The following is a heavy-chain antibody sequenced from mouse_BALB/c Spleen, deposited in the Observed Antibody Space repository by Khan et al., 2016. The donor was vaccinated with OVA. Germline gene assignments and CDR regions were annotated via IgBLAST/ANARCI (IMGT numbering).Heavy chain of an antibody. V-gene: IGHV5-6*01. CDR1: GFTFSAYS. J-gene: IGHJ3*01. CDR3: ASHLTGSFAY. Sequence: EVELVESGGDLMKPGGSLKLSCAASGFTFSAYSMSWVRQTPGKRLEWVATINSDGYYTYYPDSVQGRLTISRNNAKNTLSLQMNSLKSEDTAIYYCASHLTGSFAYWGQGTLVTVSA. CDR2: INSDGYYT. D-gene: IGHD4-1*01.